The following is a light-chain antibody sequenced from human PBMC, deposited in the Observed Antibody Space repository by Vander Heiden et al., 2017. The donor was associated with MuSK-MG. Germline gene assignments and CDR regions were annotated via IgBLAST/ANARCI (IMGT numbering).Light chain of an antibody. Sequence: SDELTQPPSVSVSPGQTARITCSGDALPNQYAYWYQQKPGEAPVLVIYKDTERRSGIPERFSGSSSGTKVTLTISGVQAEDEADYYCQSGDSSGTYVIFGGGTKLTVL. J-gene: IGLJ2*01. CDR1: ALPNQY. V-gene: IGLV3-25*03. CDR3: QSGDSSGTYVI. CDR2: KDT.